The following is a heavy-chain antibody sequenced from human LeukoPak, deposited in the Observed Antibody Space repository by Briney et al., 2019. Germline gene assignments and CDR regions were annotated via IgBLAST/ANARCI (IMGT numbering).Heavy chain of an antibody. CDR2: IYSGGST. CDR3: ARTGDGYNLDAFDI. J-gene: IGHJ3*02. Sequence: GGSLRLSCAASGFTFSSYSMNWVRQAPGKGLEWVSVIYSGGSTYYADSVKGRFTVSRDNSENTLYLQMNSLRAEDTAVYYCARTGDGYNLDAFDIWGQGTMVTVSS. CDR1: GFTFSSYS. V-gene: IGHV3-66*02. D-gene: IGHD5-24*01.